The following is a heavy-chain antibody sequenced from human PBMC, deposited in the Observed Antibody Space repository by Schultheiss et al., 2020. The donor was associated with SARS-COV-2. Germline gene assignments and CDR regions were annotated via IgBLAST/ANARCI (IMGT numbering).Heavy chain of an antibody. CDR1: GGSVSSSGYS. J-gene: IGHJ4*02. D-gene: IGHD2-15*01. V-gene: IGHV3-11*01. Sequence: GGSLRLSCTVSGGSVSSSGYSWGWIRQSPGKGLEWVSYISSSSSTIYYADSVKGRFTISRDNSKNTLYLQMNSLRAEDTAVYYCAKDRVGLDYWGQGTLVTVSS. CDR3: AKDRVGLDY. CDR2: ISSSSSTI.